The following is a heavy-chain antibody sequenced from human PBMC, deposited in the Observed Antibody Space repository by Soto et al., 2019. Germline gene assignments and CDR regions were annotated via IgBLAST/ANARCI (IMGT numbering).Heavy chain of an antibody. D-gene: IGHD2-2*01. J-gene: IGHJ4*02. CDR2: TSGSGGST. Sequence: GGSLRLSCAASGFTFSSYAMSWVRQAPGKGLEWVSATSGSGGSTYYAGSVKGRFTISRDNSKNTLYLQMNSLRAEDTAVYYCAKELYCSSTSCYAAQRDDYWGQGTLVTVSS. V-gene: IGHV3-23*01. CDR3: AKELYCSSTSCYAAQRDDY. CDR1: GFTFSSYA.